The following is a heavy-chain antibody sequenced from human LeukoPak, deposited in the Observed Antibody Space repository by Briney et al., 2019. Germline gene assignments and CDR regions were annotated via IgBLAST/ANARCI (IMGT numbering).Heavy chain of an antibody. CDR2: IFGSGGSA. CDR3: GKTTTGYSSGQKPAWPVDY. V-gene: IGHV3-23*01. J-gene: IGHJ4*02. Sequence: GGSLRLSCEASGFTFGSYAMYWVRQAPGKGLEWVAGIFGSGGSAHYADSAKGRFTISRDNSKNTVYLQINSLRAEDTAVYYCGKTTTGYSSGQKPAWPVDYWGQGTLVAVSS. D-gene: IGHD6-19*01. CDR1: GFTFGSYA.